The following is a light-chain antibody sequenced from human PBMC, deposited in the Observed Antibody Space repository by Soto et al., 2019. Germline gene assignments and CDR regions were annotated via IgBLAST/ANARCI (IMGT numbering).Light chain of an antibody. Sequence: DIQRTQSPASMSASVGDRVTITCRSSQSIVNFLNWYQQKPGKAHKLLIYAASSLQSGVPSRFSGSGSGTDFTLTISSLQPEDFATYYCQQSYSTPTWTFGQGTKVDI. CDR2: AAS. CDR1: QSIVNF. V-gene: IGKV1-39*01. CDR3: QQSYSTPTWT. J-gene: IGKJ1*01.